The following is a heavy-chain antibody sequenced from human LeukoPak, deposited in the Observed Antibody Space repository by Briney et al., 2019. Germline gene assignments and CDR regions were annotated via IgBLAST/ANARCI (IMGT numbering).Heavy chain of an antibody. D-gene: IGHD3-10*01. Sequence: GGSLRLSRAASGFTFSSYAMSWVRQAPGKGLEWVLAISGSGGSTYYADSVKGRFTISRDNSKNTLYLQMNSLRAEDTAVYYCAKGLPYYYGSGSYRGWFDPWGQGTLVTVSS. CDR2: ISGSGGST. CDR3: AKGLPYYYGSGSYRGWFDP. CDR1: GFTFSSYA. V-gene: IGHV3-23*01. J-gene: IGHJ5*02.